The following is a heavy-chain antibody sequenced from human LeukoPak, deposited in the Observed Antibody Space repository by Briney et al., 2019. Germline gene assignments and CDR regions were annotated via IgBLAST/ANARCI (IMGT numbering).Heavy chain of an antibody. CDR3: ARHPSSGLVTDY. J-gene: IGHJ4*02. D-gene: IGHD3/OR15-3a*01. CDR1: GGSISSYY. V-gene: IGHV4-59*08. CDR2: IYYSGST. Sequence: PSETLSLTCTVSGGSISSYYWSWIRQPPGKGLEWIGYIYYSGSTNYNPSLKSRVTISVDTSKNQFSLKLSSVTAADTAVYYCARHPSSGLVTDYWGQGTLVTVSS.